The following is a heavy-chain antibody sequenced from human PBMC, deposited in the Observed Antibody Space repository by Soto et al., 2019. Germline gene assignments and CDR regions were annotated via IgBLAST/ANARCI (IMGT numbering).Heavy chain of an antibody. D-gene: IGHD2-15*01. CDR2: IIPILGIA. V-gene: IGHV1-69*02. CDR1: GGTFSSYT. CDR3: AIRTSGDSGTSAFDF. Sequence: GASVKVSCKASGGTFSSYTISWVRQAPGQGLEWMGRIIPILGIANYAQKFQGRVTITADKSTSTVYMELSSLRSEDTAVYYCAIRTSGDSGTSAFDFWGQGTKVTVSS. J-gene: IGHJ3*01.